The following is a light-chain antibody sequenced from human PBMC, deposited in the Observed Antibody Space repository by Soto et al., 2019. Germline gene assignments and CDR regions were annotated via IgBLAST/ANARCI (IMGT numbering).Light chain of an antibody. CDR3: QQTNSFTLT. J-gene: IGKJ4*01. CDR1: QGIGDT. Sequence: EIGMTQSPATLSVSPGEGATLSCGASQGIGDTLDWYQQKTGKTPRLLIYDTSIRATGVPARLSGSRYGAELTITISSMQNEDFESYFCQQTNSFTLTFGGGTKVDIK. CDR2: DTS. V-gene: IGKV3-15*01.